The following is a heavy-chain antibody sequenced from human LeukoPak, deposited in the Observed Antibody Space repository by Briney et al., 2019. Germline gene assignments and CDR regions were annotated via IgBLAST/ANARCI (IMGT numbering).Heavy chain of an antibody. D-gene: IGHD2-15*01. Sequence: ASVKVSCKASGYTFTSYGISWVRQAPGQGLEWMGGIIPIFGTANYAQKFQGRVTITADKSTSTAYMELSSLRSEDTAVYYCATRARGGSYGSFDYWGQGTLVTVSS. J-gene: IGHJ4*02. V-gene: IGHV1-69*06. CDR2: IIPIFGTA. CDR3: ATRARGGSYGSFDY. CDR1: GYTFTSYG.